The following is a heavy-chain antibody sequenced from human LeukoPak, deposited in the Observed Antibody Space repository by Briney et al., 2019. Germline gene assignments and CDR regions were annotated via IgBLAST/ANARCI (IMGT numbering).Heavy chain of an antibody. CDR2: ISYDGSNK. Sequence: GGSLRLSCAASGFTFSSYAMHWVRQAPGKGLEWVAVISYDGSNKYYADSVKGRFTISRDNSKNTLYLQMNSLRAEDTAVYYCARDGSSGYYYFSYFDYWGQGTLVTVSS. D-gene: IGHD3-22*01. CDR3: ARDGSSGYYYFSYFDY. V-gene: IGHV3-30*04. CDR1: GFTFSSYA. J-gene: IGHJ4*02.